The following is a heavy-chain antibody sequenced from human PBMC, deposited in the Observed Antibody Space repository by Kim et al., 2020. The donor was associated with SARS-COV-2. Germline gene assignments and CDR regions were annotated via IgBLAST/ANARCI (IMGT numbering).Heavy chain of an antibody. J-gene: IGHJ4*02. D-gene: IGHD2-21*02. Sequence: GGSLRLSCAASGFTFSSYEMNWVRQAPGKGLEWVSYISSSGSTIYYADSVKGRFTISRDNAKNSLYLQMNSLRAEDTAVYYCARDRVAYCGVDCYHGDYWGQGTLVTVSS. CDR3: ARDRVAYCGVDCYHGDY. CDR1: GFTFSSYE. V-gene: IGHV3-48*03. CDR2: ISSSGSTI.